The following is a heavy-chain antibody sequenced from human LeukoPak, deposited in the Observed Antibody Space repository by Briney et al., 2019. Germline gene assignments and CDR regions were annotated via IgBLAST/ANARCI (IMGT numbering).Heavy chain of an antibody. Sequence: ASVKVSCKASGYTFTGYYMHWVRQAPGQGLEWMGWINPNSGGTNYAQKFQGRVTMTRDTSISTAYMELSRLRSDDTAVYYCARDRIAAAAARGGWFDPWGQGTLVTVSS. CDR1: GYTFTGYY. J-gene: IGHJ5*02. D-gene: IGHD6-13*01. CDR2: INPNSGGT. V-gene: IGHV1-2*02. CDR3: ARDRIAAAAARGGWFDP.